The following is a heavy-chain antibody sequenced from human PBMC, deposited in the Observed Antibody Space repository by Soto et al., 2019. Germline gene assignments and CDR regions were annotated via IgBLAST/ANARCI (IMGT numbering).Heavy chain of an antibody. D-gene: IGHD1-26*01. V-gene: IGHV6-1*01. CDR1: GDSVSSSSVT. J-gene: IGHJ5*01. CDR3: VRLIGNSWFDF. CDR2: TYYRSKWYN. Sequence: PSQTLSRTGAISGDSVSSSSVTWNWIRQSPSRGLEWLGRTYYRSKWYNDYAESVKSRITINPDTSKNQFSLHLNSVTPEDAAVYYCVRLIGNSWFDFWGQGTLVTVSS.